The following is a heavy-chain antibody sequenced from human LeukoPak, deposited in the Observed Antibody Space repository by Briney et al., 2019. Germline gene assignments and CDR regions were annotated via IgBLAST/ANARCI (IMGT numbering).Heavy chain of an antibody. V-gene: IGHV4-59*01. CDR2: MTYSGTT. Sequence: PSETLSLTCTVSGGSLSSYYWSWIRQPPCKGLEWIGYMTYSGTTNYNPYLNSRVTISVDTSKNQFSLKLTSVTAADTAFYYCASSRPYYDILTGQSDDAFDIWGRGTMVTVSS. D-gene: IGHD3-9*01. CDR3: ASSRPYYDILTGQSDDAFDI. CDR1: GGSLSSYY. J-gene: IGHJ3*02.